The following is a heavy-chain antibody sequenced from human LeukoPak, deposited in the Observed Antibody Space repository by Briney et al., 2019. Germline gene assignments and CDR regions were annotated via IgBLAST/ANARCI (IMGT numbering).Heavy chain of an antibody. Sequence: GGSLRLSCAASGFTFSSYSMNWVCQAPGKRLEGGSYISSSSSTIYYADSVKGRLPISKATAKNSLYLKINSLRAEDTAVYSCARVVYMILPGRDAFDIWGQGTMVTVSS. CDR2: ISSSSSTI. V-gene: IGHV3-48*04. D-gene: IGHD2-15*01. CDR1: GFTFSSYS. J-gene: IGHJ3*02. CDR3: ARVVYMILPGRDAFDI.